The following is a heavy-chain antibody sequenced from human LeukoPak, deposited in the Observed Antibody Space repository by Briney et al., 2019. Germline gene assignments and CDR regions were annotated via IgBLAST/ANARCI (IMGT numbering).Heavy chain of an antibody. J-gene: IGHJ6*02. CDR3: AKGGRGGYNWNYSHYYGMDV. CDR2: ISYDGGNK. CDR1: GFTFSSYG. D-gene: IGHD1-7*01. V-gene: IGHV3-30*18. Sequence: PGGSLRLSCAASGFTFSSYGMHWVRQAPGKGLEWVAVISYDGGNKYYADSVKGRFTISRDNSKNTLYLQMNSLRAEDTAVYYCAKGGRGGYNWNYSHYYGMDVWGQGTTVTVSS.